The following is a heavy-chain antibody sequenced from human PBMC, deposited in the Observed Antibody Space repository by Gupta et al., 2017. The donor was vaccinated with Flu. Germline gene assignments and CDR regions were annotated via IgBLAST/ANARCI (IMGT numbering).Heavy chain of an antibody. CDR3: ARVALVGYGSNWFDP. D-gene: IGHD1-26*01. Sequence: RQSPGKGLEWIGEINHSGRTNYNPSLERRSTISVDTSKNHFSLKLTSLTAADTAVYYCARVALVGYGSNWFDPWGQGTPVTVSS. V-gene: IGHV4-34*01. CDR2: INHSGRT. J-gene: IGHJ5*02.